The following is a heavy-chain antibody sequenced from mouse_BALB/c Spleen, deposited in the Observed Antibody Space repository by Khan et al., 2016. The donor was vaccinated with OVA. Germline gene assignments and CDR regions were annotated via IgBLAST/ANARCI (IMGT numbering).Heavy chain of an antibody. CDR3: ARSTTVVARAMDY. V-gene: IGHV5-17*02. CDR1: GFTFSTFG. D-gene: IGHD1-1*01. J-gene: IGHJ4*01. CDR2: ISRGSRTI. Sequence: EVELVESGGGLVQPGGSRKLSCAASGFTFSTFGMHWVRQAPEKGLEWVAYISRGSRTIFYADTVKGRFTISRDNPKNTLFLQMTSLRSEDTAMYYCARSTTVVARAMDYWGQGTSVTVSS.